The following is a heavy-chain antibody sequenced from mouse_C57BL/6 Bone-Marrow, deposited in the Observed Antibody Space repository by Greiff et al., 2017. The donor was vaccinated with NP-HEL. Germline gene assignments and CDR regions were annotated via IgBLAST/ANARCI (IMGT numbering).Heavy chain of an antibody. V-gene: IGHV1-81*01. J-gene: IGHJ3*01. CDR2: IYPRSGNT. Sequence: QVQLKESGAELARPGASVKLSCKASGYTFTSYGISWVKQRTGQGLEWIGEIYPRSGNTYYNEKFKGKATLTADISSSTAYMELRSPTSEDSAVYFCARGCLAWFAYWGQGTLVTVSA. CDR1: GYTFTSYG. CDR3: ARGCLAWFAY.